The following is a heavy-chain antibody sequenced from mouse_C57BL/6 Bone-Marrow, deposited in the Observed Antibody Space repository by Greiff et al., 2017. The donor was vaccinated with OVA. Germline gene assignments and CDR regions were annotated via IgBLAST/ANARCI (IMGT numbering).Heavy chain of an antibody. CDR2: IRLKSDNYAT. J-gene: IGHJ1*03. CDR1: GFTFSNYW. Sequence: EVKLMESGGGLVQPGGSMKLSCVASGFTFSNYWMNWVRQSPEKGLEWVAQIRLKSDNYATHYAESVKGRFTISRDDSKSSVYLQMNNLRAEDTGIYYCTPIYYDYDWYFDVWGTGTTVTVSS. D-gene: IGHD2-4*01. CDR3: TPIYYDYDWYFDV. V-gene: IGHV6-3*01.